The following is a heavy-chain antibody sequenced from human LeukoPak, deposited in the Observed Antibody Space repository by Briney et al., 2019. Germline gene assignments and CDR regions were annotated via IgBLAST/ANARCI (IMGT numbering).Heavy chain of an antibody. Sequence: ASVKVSCKASGYTFTSYGISWVRQAPGQGLEWTGWISAHNGNTNYAQKLQGRVTMTTDTSTSTAYMELRSLRSDDTAVYYCAVEAKGDCSSTSCYVDYWGQGTLVTVSS. J-gene: IGHJ4*02. D-gene: IGHD2-2*01. V-gene: IGHV1-18*01. CDR2: ISAHNGNT. CDR1: GYTFTSYG. CDR3: AVEAKGDCSSTSCYVDY.